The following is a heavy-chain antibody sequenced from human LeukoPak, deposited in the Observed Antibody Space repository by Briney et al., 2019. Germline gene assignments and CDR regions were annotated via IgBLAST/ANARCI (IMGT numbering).Heavy chain of an antibody. CDR3: ARDGNSYSFAY. Sequence: GTLRLSCAASGFTVSTDYMSWVRQAPGKGPEWVSIIYSGGSTYYAGSVKSRFTISRDNSKNTLYLQMNSLRTEDTAIYYCARDGNSYSFAYWGQGSLVTVSS. CDR2: IYSGGST. J-gene: IGHJ4*02. V-gene: IGHV3-66*02. D-gene: IGHD3-10*01. CDR1: GFTVSTDY.